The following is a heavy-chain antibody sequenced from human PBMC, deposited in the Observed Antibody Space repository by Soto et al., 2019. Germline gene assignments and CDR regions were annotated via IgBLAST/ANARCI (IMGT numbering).Heavy chain of an antibody. D-gene: IGHD3-3*01. CDR1: GGTFSSYA. CDR2: IIPIFGTA. V-gene: IGHV1-69*13. J-gene: IGHJ4*02. CDR3: ARERTNGVLSGYRSWELRYFDY. Sequence: SVKVSCKASGGTFSSYAISWVRQAPGQGLEWMGGIIPIFGTANYAQKFQGRVTITADESTSTAYMELSSLRSEDTAVYYCARERTNGVLSGYRSWELRYFDYWGQGTLVTVSS.